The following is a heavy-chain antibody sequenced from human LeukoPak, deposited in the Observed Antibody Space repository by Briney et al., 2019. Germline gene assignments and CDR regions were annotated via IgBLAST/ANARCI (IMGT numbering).Heavy chain of an antibody. CDR1: GGTFSNYA. CDR3: ARDQVPPYSSSSDAFDI. J-gene: IGHJ3*02. Sequence: SVKVSCKASGGTFSNYAISWVRQAPGQGLEWVGGVIPISDTANYARKFQGRVTITADESTSTAYMELRSLRSDDTAVYYCARDQVPPYSSSSDAFDIWGQGTMVTVSS. CDR2: VIPISDTA. D-gene: IGHD6-6*01. V-gene: IGHV1-69*13.